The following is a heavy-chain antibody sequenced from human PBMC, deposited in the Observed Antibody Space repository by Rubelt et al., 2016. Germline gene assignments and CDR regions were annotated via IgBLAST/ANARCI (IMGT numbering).Heavy chain of an antibody. J-gene: IGHJ4*02. Sequence: EVQLVESGGGLVQPGGSLRLSCAASGFTFSSCEMNWVRQAPGKGLEWVSRINGEGGGTTYAASVPGRFTISRDNAKNTLFLQMNSLRAEDTAVYYCATQYVGVAFYFDDWGQGTPVTVSS. CDR3: ATQYVGVAFYFDD. D-gene: IGHD2-2*01. CDR1: GFTFSSCE. CDR2: INGEGGGT. V-gene: IGHV3-48*03.